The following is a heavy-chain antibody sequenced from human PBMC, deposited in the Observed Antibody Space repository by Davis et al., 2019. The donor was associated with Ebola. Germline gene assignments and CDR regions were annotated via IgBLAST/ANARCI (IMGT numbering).Heavy chain of an antibody. V-gene: IGHV3-74*01. Sequence: GESLKISCAASGFSVSSYWMHWVRQVPGKGLVWVSRMNEDGSRIDYVDSVRGRFTISRDSAKNMVFLQMNSLRAEDTAVYYCARDRNYDVWSDWGAMDVWGQGTTVTVSS. CDR3: ARDRNYDVWSDWGAMDV. J-gene: IGHJ6*02. D-gene: IGHD3-3*01. CDR1: GFSVSSYW. CDR2: MNEDGSRI.